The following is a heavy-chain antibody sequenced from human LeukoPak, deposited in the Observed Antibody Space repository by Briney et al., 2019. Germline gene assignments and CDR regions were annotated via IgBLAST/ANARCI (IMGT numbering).Heavy chain of an antibody. V-gene: IGHV4-4*07. CDR1: GGSINNYY. J-gene: IGHJ5*02. CDR3: ARTAAGTGGAWFDP. CDR2: IYTRGST. D-gene: IGHD6-13*01. Sequence: SETLSLTCTVSGGSINNYYWSWIRQPAGKGLEWIGRIYTRGSTNYNPSLKSRVTMSVDTSKNQFSLKLSSVTAADTAVYYCARTAAGTGGAWFDPWGQGTLVTVSS.